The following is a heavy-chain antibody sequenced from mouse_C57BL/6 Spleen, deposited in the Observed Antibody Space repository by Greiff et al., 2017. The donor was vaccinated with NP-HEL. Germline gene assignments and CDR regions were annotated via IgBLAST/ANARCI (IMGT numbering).Heavy chain of an antibody. V-gene: IGHV14-2*01. D-gene: IGHD1-1*01. CDR3: ARWALTTVRGNYFDY. J-gene: IGHJ2*01. CDR2: IDPEAGET. Sequence: EVQLQQSGAELVKPGASVKLSCTASGFNIKDYYMHWVMQRTEQGLEWIGRIDPEAGETKYAPNFQGKATITADTSSNTAYLQLSSLTSEDTAVYYCARWALTTVRGNYFDYWGQGTTLTVSS. CDR1: GFNIKDYY.